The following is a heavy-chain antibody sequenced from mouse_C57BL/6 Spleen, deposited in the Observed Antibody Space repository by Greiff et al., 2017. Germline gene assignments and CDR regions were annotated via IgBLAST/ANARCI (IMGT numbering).Heavy chain of an antibody. V-gene: IGHV1-81*01. J-gene: IGHJ4*01. CDR3: AREETSYAMDY. Sequence: QVQLQQSGAELARPGASVKLSCKASGYTFTSYGISWVKQRTGQGLEWIGEIYPRSGNTYYTEKFKGKATLTADKSSSTAYMELRSLTSEDSAVYFCAREETSYAMDYWGQGTSVTVSS. CDR2: IYPRSGNT. CDR1: GYTFTSYG.